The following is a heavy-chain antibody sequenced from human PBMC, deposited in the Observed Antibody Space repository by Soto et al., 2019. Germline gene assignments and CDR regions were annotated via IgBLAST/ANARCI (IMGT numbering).Heavy chain of an antibody. CDR3: AKGPPLDY. CDR1: VFTFIYYS. J-gene: IGHJ4*02. V-gene: IGHV3-30*18. CDR2: ISYDGSNK. Sequence: GWSLRLSCAASVFTFIYYSMHWVRQAPGKGLEWVAVISYDGSNKYYADSVKGRFIISRDNSKNRLYLQMNSLRAEDTAVYYCAKGPPLDYWGQGTLVTVSS.